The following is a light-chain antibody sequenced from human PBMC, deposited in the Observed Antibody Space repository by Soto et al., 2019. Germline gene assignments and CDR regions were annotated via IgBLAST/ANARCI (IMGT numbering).Light chain of an antibody. Sequence: EIVMTQPPATLSVSPGETATLSCRASQSVSSNLAWHQQKPGQAPRLLIYGASTRATGIPARSSGSGSGTEFTLTISSLQAEDVAVYYCQHYNSYSEAFGQGTKVDIK. J-gene: IGKJ1*01. CDR3: QHYNSYSEA. CDR2: GAS. V-gene: IGKV3-15*01. CDR1: QSVSSN.